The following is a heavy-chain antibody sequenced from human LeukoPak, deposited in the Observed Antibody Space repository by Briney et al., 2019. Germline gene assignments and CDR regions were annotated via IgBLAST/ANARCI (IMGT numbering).Heavy chain of an antibody. J-gene: IGHJ4*02. D-gene: IGHD6-19*01. CDR2: ISAYNGNT. Sequence: ASVKVSCKASGYTFTSYGISWVRPAPGQGLEWMGWISAYNGNTKYAQKLQGRVTMTTDTSASTAYMELMSLRSDDTAVYYCARDDWQWLELVYWGQGTLVTVSS. V-gene: IGHV1-18*01. CDR3: ARDDWQWLELVY. CDR1: GYTFTSYG.